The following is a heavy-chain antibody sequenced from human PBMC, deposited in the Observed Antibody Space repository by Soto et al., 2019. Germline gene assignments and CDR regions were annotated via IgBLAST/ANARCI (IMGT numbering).Heavy chain of an antibody. CDR1: GFTFSSYA. J-gene: IGHJ5*02. CDR3: AKLEPYYDILTGQNWFDP. Sequence: GGSLRLSCAASGFTFSSYAMSWVRQAPGKGLEWVSAISGSGGSTYYADSVKGRFTISRDNSKNTLYLQMNSLRAEDTAVYYCAKLEPYYDILTGQNWFDPWGQGTLVTVSS. D-gene: IGHD3-9*01. CDR2: ISGSGGST. V-gene: IGHV3-23*01.